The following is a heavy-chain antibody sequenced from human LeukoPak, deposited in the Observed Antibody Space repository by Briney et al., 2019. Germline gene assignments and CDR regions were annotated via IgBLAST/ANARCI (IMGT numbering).Heavy chain of an antibody. Sequence: PSETLSLTCTVSGGSISSYYCSWIRQPPGKGLEWIGYIYYSGSTNYNPSLKSRVTISVDTSKNQFSLKLSSVTAADTAVYYCARSKDFWSGYYLDYWGQGTLVTVSS. V-gene: IGHV4-59*01. CDR2: IYYSGST. CDR1: GGSISSYY. D-gene: IGHD3-3*01. J-gene: IGHJ4*02. CDR3: ARSKDFWSGYYLDY.